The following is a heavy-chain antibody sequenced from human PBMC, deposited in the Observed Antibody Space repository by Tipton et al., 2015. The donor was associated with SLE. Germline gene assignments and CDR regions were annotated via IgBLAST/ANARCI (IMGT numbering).Heavy chain of an antibody. CDR1: GGSISSGSYY. V-gene: IGHV4-61*09. J-gene: IGHJ4*02. CDR2: IYTSGST. D-gene: IGHD1-26*01. CDR3: ARATPVGVTGY. Sequence: TLSLTCTVSGGSISSGSYYWSWIRQPAGKGLEWIGHIYTSGSTNYNPSLKSRVTISVDTSKNQLSLKLSSVTAADTAVYYCARATPVGVTGYWGQGTLVTVSS.